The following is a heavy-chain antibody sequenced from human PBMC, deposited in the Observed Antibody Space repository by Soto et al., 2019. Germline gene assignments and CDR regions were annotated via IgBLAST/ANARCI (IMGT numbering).Heavy chain of an antibody. CDR1: GLTFSSYS. CDR2: ISSSSSYI. V-gene: IGHV3-21*01. J-gene: IGHJ5*02. CDR3: ARVADIVVVPAAIFSWFDP. D-gene: IGHD2-2*01. Sequence: PGGSLRLSAEPSGLTFSSYSIDWVRQAPGKGLEWVSSISSSSSYIYYADSVKGRFTISRDNAKNSLYLQMNSLRAEDTAVYYCARVADIVVVPAAIFSWFDPWGQGTLVTVSS.